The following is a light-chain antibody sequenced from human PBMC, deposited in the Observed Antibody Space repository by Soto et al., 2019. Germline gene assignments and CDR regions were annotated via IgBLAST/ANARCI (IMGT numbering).Light chain of an antibody. V-gene: IGKV3-20*01. CDR3: QQYGSSPRT. J-gene: IGKJ1*01. CDR1: QRVNSSY. CDR2: GAS. Sequence: EIVLTQSPGTLSLSPGERATLSCRARQRVNSSYLAWYQQKPGQAPRLLIYGASSRATGIPDRFSGSASGTDFTLTISRLEPEDFAVYYCQQYGSSPRTFGQGTKVEIK.